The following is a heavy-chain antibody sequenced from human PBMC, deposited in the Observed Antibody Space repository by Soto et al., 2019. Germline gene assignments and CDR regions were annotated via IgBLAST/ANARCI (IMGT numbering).Heavy chain of an antibody. J-gene: IGHJ1*01. D-gene: IGHD1-26*01. CDR2: IIPIFGTA. V-gene: IGHV1-69*12. CDR3: ARDRYSGSYPEYFQH. Sequence: QVQLVQSGAEVKKPGSSVKVSCKASGGTFSSYAISWVRQAPGQGLEWMGGIIPIFGTANYAQKFQGRVTRTADESTSTANMELSSRRSEDTAVYYCARDRYSGSYPEYFQHWGQGTLVTVSS. CDR1: GGTFSSYA.